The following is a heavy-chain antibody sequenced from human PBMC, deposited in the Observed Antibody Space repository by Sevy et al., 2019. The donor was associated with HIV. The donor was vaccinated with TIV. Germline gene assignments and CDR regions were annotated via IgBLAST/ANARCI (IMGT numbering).Heavy chain of an antibody. D-gene: IGHD3-10*01. Sequence: GGSLRLSCAASGFTFSNAWMNWVRQAPGKGLEWVGRIKSKTDGGTTDYAAPVKGRFPISRVDSKNKLYLQMNSLKTEDTAVYYCTTGLYPPLLLWFGELSAWGQGTLVTVSS. V-gene: IGHV3-15*07. J-gene: IGHJ5*02. CDR2: IKSKTDGGTT. CDR3: TTGLYPPLLLWFGELSA. CDR1: GFTFSNAW.